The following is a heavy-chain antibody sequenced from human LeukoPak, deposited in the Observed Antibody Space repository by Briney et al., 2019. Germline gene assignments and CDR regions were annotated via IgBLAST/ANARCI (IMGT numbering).Heavy chain of an antibody. CDR3: VRDSTRENSDPGWFDP. Sequence: SETLSLTCTVFGDSISSHYWSWIRQPPGKGLEWIGYINYSGNTDYNPSLKSRVTISVDTSKNQFSLRLSSVTAADTAVYYCVRDSTRENSDPGWFDPWGQGILVTVSS. J-gene: IGHJ5*02. V-gene: IGHV4-59*11. CDR1: GDSISSHY. D-gene: IGHD4-23*01. CDR2: INYSGNT.